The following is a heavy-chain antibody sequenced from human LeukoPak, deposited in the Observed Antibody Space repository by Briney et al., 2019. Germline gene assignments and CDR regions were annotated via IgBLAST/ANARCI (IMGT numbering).Heavy chain of an antibody. CDR3: AREGSSGWYPEIDY. V-gene: IGHV1-24*01. D-gene: IGHD6-19*01. J-gene: IGHJ4*02. Sequence: ASVKVSCKVSGYTLSELSMHWVRQAPGKGLEWMGGFDPEDGETLYAQKFQGRVTITEDTSTDTAYMELSSLRSEDTAVYYCAREGSSGWYPEIDYWGQGTLVTVSS. CDR2: FDPEDGET. CDR1: GYTLSELS.